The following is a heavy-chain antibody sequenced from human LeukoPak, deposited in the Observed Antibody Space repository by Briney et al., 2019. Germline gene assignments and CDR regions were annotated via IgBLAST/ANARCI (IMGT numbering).Heavy chain of an antibody. CDR3: ARDLYYYGSGSQNYFDY. Sequence: SETLSLTCAVYGGSFSGYYWGWIRQPPGKGLEWIGEINHSGSTNYNPSLKSRVTISVDTSKNQFSLKLSSVTAADTAVYYCARDLYYYGSGSQNYFDYWGQGTLVNVSS. CDR1: GGSFSGYY. V-gene: IGHV4-34*01. D-gene: IGHD3-10*01. CDR2: INHSGST. J-gene: IGHJ4*02.